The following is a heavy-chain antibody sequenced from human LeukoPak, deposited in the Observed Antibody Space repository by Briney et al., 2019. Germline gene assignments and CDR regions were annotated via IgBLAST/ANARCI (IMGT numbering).Heavy chain of an antibody. CDR2: INHSGST. D-gene: IGHD1-26*01. J-gene: IGHJ4*02. CDR3: ARAGVIVGASTSLFDY. V-gene: IGHV4-34*01. Sequence: SETLSLTCAVYGGSFSGYYWSWIRQPPGKGLEWIGEINHSGSTNYNPSLKSRVTISVDTSKNQFSLKLSSVTAADTAVYYCARAGVIVGASTSLFDYWGQGTLVTVSS. CDR1: GGSFSGYY.